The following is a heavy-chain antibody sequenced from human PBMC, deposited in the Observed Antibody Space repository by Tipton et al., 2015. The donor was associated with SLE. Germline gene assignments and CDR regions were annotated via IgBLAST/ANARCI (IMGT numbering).Heavy chain of an antibody. D-gene: IGHD2-2*01. Sequence: TLSLTCTVSGGSISSGTYYWSWIRQPAGKGLEWIGRIYTSGSTNYSPSLKSRVTVSVDTSRNQFSLKLSSVTAADTAVYYYARGDMVVVPVAGGGYYYYMDVWGKGTTVTVSS. J-gene: IGHJ6*03. V-gene: IGHV4-61*02. CDR2: IYTSGST. CDR1: GGSISSGTYY. CDR3: ARGDMVVVPVAGGGYYYYMDV.